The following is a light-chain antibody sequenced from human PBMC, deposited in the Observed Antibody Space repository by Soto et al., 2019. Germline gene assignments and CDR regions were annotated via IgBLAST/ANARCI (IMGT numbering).Light chain of an antibody. V-gene: IGKV1-39*01. CDR2: KAS. J-gene: IGKJ4*01. CDR1: QSISTY. Sequence: DIQMTQSPSSLSASVGDRVTITCRASQSISTYLSWYQQKPGKAPNLLIYKASSLEGGVPSRFSGSGSGTEFTLTISSLQPEDFAASYCEQRYSTPQVTFGGGTKVEIK. CDR3: EQRYSTPQVT.